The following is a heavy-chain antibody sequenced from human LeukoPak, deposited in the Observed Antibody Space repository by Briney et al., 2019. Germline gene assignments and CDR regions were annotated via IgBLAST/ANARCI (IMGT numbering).Heavy chain of an antibody. Sequence: KPGGSLRLSCAASGFTLSTYAMNWVRQAPGKGLEWVSTISSSGSYIFYADSVRGRFTISRDDANNSLHLQMDSLRAEDTAVYYCAKDRDFYDRNSFSPGAFDIWGQGTMVTAS. J-gene: IGHJ3*02. CDR1: GFTLSTYA. CDR3: AKDRDFYDRNSFSPGAFDI. CDR2: ISSSGSYI. D-gene: IGHD2/OR15-2a*01. V-gene: IGHV3-21*01.